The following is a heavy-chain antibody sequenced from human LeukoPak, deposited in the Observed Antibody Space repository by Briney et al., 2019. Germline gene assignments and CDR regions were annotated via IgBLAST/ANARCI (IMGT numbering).Heavy chain of an antibody. Sequence: GGSLRLSCAASGFTFSSYWMSWVRQAPGKGLEWVASIKQDGSEKYYVDSVKGRFTISRDNAKNSLYLQMNSLRAEDTAVYYCARENTMVRGVKRGDQFDYWGQGTLVTVSS. V-gene: IGHV3-7*05. J-gene: IGHJ4*02. CDR3: ARENTMVRGVKRGDQFDY. CDR1: GFTFSSYW. CDR2: IKQDGSEK. D-gene: IGHD3-10*01.